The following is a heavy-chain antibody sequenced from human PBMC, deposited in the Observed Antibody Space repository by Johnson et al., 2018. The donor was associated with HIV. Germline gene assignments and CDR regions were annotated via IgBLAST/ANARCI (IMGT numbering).Heavy chain of an antibody. CDR1: GFTFDDYG. CDR3: VRDGNYYDRSGYRVDAFDV. V-gene: IGHV3-20*04. Sequence: VQLVESGGGVVRPGGSLRLSCAASGFTFDDYGMSWVRQAPGKGLEWVAGVNWNGGSTGYADSVKGRFHISRDNSKNTLYLQMKSLRAEDTAVYYCVRDGNYYDRSGYRVDAFDVWGQGTMVTVSS. CDR2: VNWNGGST. D-gene: IGHD3-22*01. J-gene: IGHJ3*01.